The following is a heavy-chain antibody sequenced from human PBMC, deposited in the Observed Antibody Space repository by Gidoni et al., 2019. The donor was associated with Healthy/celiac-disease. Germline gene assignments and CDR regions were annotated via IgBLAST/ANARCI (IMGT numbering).Heavy chain of an antibody. CDR3: ARGQFYVVRGVPNWFDP. V-gene: IGHV4-34*01. D-gene: IGHD3-10*01. CDR1: GGSFSGYY. CDR2: INHSGST. Sequence: QVQRQQWGAGLLKPSETLSLTCAVYGGSFSGYYWSWIRQPPGKGLEWIGEINHSGSTNYNPSLKSRVTISVDTSKNQFSLKLSSVTAADTAVYYCARGQFYVVRGVPNWFDPWGQGTLVTVSS. J-gene: IGHJ5*02.